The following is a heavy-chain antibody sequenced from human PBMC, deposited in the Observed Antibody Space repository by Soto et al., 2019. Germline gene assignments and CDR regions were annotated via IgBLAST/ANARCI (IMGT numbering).Heavy chain of an antibody. CDR3: ATEPHSGYDLSWFDP. Sequence: PSETLSLTCTVSGGSISSGDYYWSWIRQPPGKGLEWIGYIYYSGSTYYNPSLKSRVTISVDTSKNQFSLKLSSATAADTAVYYCATEPHSGYDLSWFDPWGQGTLVTVSS. D-gene: IGHD5-12*01. CDR1: GGSISSGDYY. J-gene: IGHJ5*02. V-gene: IGHV4-30-4*01. CDR2: IYYSGST.